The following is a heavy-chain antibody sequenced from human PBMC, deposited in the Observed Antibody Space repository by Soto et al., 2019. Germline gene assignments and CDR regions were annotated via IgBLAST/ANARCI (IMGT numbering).Heavy chain of an antibody. J-gene: IGHJ4*02. V-gene: IGHV3-23*01. CDR2: ISGSGGST. CDR1: FVSFSSYA. D-gene: IGHD5-12*01. Sequence: PGGPVRLSCAASFVSFSSYAMIWVLQAPGKGLEWVSAISGSGGSTYYADSVKGRFTISRDNSKNTLYLQMNSLRAEDTALYYCAKVRGMVATYFDYWGQGTLGTV. CDR3: AKVRGMVATYFDY.